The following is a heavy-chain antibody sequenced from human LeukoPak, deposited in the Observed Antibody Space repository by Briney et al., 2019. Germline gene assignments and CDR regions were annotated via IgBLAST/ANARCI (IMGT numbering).Heavy chain of an antibody. Sequence: ASVKVSCKASGYTFTSFGISWVRPAPGQGLECMGWISAYNGDTNYAQNLQGRVTMTTDTSTSTAYMELRSLRSDDTAVYYCARLDCSSTSRYIFDYWGQGTLVTVSS. CDR2: ISAYNGDT. D-gene: IGHD2-2*02. V-gene: IGHV1-18*01. CDR1: GYTFTSFG. CDR3: ARLDCSSTSRYIFDY. J-gene: IGHJ4*02.